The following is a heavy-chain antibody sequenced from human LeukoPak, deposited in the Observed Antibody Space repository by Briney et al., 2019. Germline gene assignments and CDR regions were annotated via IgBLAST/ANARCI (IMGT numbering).Heavy chain of an antibody. J-gene: IGHJ6*03. D-gene: IGHD4-11*01. CDR2: VYHSGGGNK. V-gene: IGHV4-4*02. CDR3: ARGRRATTDAIYYMDV. CDR1: GGSLSTTSW. Sequence: SGTLSLTCAVSGGSLSTTSWWVWLRQPPGKGLEWIGEVYHSGGGNKNYNPSLKSRATISIDTSRNQFSLNLRSVTAADTAVYYCARGRRATTDAIYYMDVWGKGTTVTVSS.